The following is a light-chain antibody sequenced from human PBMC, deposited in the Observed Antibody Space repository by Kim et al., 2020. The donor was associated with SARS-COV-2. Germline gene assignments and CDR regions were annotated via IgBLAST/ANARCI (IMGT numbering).Light chain of an antibody. V-gene: IGKV3-20*01. CDR2: GAS. CDR1: QSVSSSY. J-gene: IGKJ1*01. CDR3: QQYGSSLRT. Sequence: EIVLTQSPGTLSLSPGERATLSCRASQSVSSSYLAWYQQKPGQAPRLLIYGASSRATGIPDRFSGIGSGTDFTLTISRLEPEDFAVYYCQQYGSSLRTFGQGTKVEI.